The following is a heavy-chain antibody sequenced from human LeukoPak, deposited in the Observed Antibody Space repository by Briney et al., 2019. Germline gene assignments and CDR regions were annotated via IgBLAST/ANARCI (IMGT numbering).Heavy chain of an antibody. J-gene: IGHJ4*02. CDR1: GYSLTTYY. CDR3: AREGSSGRYFDY. Sequence: ASVKVSCKASGYSLTTYYIHWVRQAPGQGLEWMGWISAYNGNTNYAQKLQGRVTMTTDTPTSTAYMELRSLRSDDTAVYYCAREGSSGRYFDYWGQGTLVTVSS. V-gene: IGHV1-18*04. CDR2: ISAYNGNT. D-gene: IGHD6-19*01.